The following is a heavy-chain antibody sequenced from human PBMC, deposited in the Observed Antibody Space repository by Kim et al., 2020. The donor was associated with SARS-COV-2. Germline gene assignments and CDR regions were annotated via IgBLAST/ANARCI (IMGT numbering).Heavy chain of an antibody. CDR1: GGSISSGDYY. CDR3: ARGIVVVPAAITGWFDP. CDR2: IYYSGST. D-gene: IGHD2-2*01. V-gene: IGHV4-30-4*01. Sequence: SETLSLTCTVSGGSISSGDYYWSWIRQPPGKGLEWIGYIYYSGSTYYNPSLKSRVTISVDTSKNQFSLKLSSVTAADTAVYYCARGIVVVPAAITGWFDPWGQGTLVTVSS. J-gene: IGHJ5*02.